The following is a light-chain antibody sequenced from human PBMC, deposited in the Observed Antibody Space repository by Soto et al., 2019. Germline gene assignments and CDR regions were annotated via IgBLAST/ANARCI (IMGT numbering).Light chain of an antibody. CDR2: EVS. Sequence: QSVLTQPASVSGSPGQSITISCTGTSSDVGSYNLVSWYQQHPGKAPKLMIYEVSKRPSGVSNRFSGSKSGNTASLTISGLQAEDEPDYHCRSYAGSSPYVFGTGTKVTVL. CDR1: SSDVGSYNL. V-gene: IGLV2-23*02. CDR3: RSYAGSSPYV. J-gene: IGLJ1*01.